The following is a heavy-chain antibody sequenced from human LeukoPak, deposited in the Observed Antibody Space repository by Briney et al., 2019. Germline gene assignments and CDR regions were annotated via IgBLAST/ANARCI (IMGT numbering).Heavy chain of an antibody. V-gene: IGHV5-51*01. Sequence: GASVKISCKASGYSFITYWIGWVRQMPGKGLEWMGLIYPGDSDTRYSPSFQGQVTISADKSISTAYLQWSSLKASDTAMYYCARLPCSSGWYPFGYWGQGTLVTVSS. D-gene: IGHD6-19*01. CDR1: GYSFITYW. CDR2: IYPGDSDT. CDR3: ARLPCSSGWYPFGY. J-gene: IGHJ4*02.